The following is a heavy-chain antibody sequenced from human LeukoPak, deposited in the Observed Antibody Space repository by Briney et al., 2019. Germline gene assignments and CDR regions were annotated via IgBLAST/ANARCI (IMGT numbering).Heavy chain of an antibody. D-gene: IGHD7-27*01. V-gene: IGHV4-39*01. CDR2: FYYSGST. J-gene: IGHJ2*01. CDR1: GGSISSSSYY. CDR3: AGNHQAHWGSYWYFDL. Sequence: SETLSLTCTVSGGSISSSSYYWGWIRQPPGKGLEWIGTFYYSGSTYYNPSLKSRVTISVDTSKNQFSLKLSSVTAADTAVYYCAGNHQAHWGSYWYFDLWGRGTLVSVSS.